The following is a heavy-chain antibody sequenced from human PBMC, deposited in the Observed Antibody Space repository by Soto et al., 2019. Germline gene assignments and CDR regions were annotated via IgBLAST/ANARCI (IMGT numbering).Heavy chain of an antibody. Sequence: EVQLVESGGGLVQPGGSLRLSCAASGFTFSNYWMHWVRLPPGKGLLWVSRINIGGSAANYAGSVEGRFTVSRDDAKNTLYLQMISLRDDDTSVYYCVRGTNDWDGIAYWGEGATVTVSS. CDR3: VRGTNDWDGIAY. CDR2: INIGGSAA. V-gene: IGHV3-74*01. D-gene: IGHD1-1*01. J-gene: IGHJ4*02. CDR1: GFTFSNYW.